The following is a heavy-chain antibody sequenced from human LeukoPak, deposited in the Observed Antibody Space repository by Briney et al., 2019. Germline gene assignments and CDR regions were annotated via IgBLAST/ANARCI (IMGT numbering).Heavy chain of an antibody. V-gene: IGHV4-39*07. J-gene: IGHJ4*02. CDR1: GGSISSSSYY. CDR3: ARLEVPAAIRGR. CDR2: IYYSGST. D-gene: IGHD2-2*02. Sequence: SETLSLTCTVSGGSISSSSYYWGWIRQPPGKGLEWIGSIYYSGSTYYNPSLKSRVTISVDTSKNQFSLKLSSVTAADTAVYYCARLEVPAAIRGRWGQGTLVTVSS.